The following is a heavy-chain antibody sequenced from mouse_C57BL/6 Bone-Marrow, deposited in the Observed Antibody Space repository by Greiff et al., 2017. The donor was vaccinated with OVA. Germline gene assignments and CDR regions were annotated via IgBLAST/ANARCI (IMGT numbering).Heavy chain of an antibody. J-gene: IGHJ2*01. CDR1: GFTFSSYA. CDR2: ISDGGSYT. V-gene: IGHV5-4*01. D-gene: IGHD1-1*01. Sequence: EVKLVESGGGLVKPGGSLKLSCAASGFTFSSYAMSWVRQTPEKRLEWVATISDGGSYTYYPDNVKGRFTISRDNAKNNLYLQMSHLKSEDTAMYYCARDRIVDSFFDYWGQGTTLTVSS. CDR3: ARDRIVDSFFDY.